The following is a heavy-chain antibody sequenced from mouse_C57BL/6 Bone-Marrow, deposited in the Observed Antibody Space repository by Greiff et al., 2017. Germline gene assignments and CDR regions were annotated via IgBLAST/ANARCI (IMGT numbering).Heavy chain of an antibody. V-gene: IGHV1-72*01. CDR1: GYTFTSYW. CDR2: IDPNSGGT. Sequence: QVQLKQPGAELVKPGASVKLSCKASGYTFTSYWMHWVKQRPGRGLEWIGRIDPNSGGTKYNEKFKSKATLTVDKPSSTAYMQLSSLTSEDSAVYYCARAEDYDWYYAMDYWGQGTSVTVSS. D-gene: IGHD2-4*01. CDR3: ARAEDYDWYYAMDY. J-gene: IGHJ4*01.